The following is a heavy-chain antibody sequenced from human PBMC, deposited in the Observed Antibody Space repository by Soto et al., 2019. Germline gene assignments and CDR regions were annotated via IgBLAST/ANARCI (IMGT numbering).Heavy chain of an antibody. CDR1: GASITSYH. Sequence: SETLSLTCSVSGASITSYHWSWIRQPPGKGLEWIGYIYYSGSTNYNPSLKSRVTISVDTSKNQLSLKLKSMTAADTAVYYCARGDSSGYYYSFDYWGRGTLVTVSS. CDR3: ARGDSSGYYYSFDY. J-gene: IGHJ4*02. CDR2: IYYSGST. V-gene: IGHV4-59*01. D-gene: IGHD3-22*01.